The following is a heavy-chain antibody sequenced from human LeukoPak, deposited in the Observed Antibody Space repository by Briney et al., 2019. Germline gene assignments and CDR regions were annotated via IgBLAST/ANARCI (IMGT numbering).Heavy chain of an antibody. Sequence: GESLKISCKGSGYSFTSYWIGWVRQMPGKGLEWMWIIYPGDSDTRYSPSFQGQVTISADKSISTAYLQWSSLKASDTAMYFSQRKPYDILTGVTNFDYWGQGTLVTVSS. CDR2: IYPGDSDT. V-gene: IGHV5-51*01. J-gene: IGHJ4*02. CDR3: QRKPYDILTGVTNFDY. D-gene: IGHD3-9*01. CDR1: GYSFTSYW.